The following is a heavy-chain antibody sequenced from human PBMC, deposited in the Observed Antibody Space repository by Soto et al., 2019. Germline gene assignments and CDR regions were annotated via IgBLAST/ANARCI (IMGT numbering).Heavy chain of an antibody. CDR1: GFTFSSYG. CDR3: ARDTARAMVRIYYGMDV. J-gene: IGHJ6*02. D-gene: IGHD3-10*01. V-gene: IGHV3-33*01. CDR2: IWYDGSNK. Sequence: QVQLVESGGGVVQPGRSLRLSCAASGFTFSSYGMHWVRQAPGKGLEWVAVIWYDGSNKYYADSVKGRFTISRYNSKFTLYLQMNMLRSEDTSVYYCARDTARAMVRIYYGMDVSGQGTTVTVSS.